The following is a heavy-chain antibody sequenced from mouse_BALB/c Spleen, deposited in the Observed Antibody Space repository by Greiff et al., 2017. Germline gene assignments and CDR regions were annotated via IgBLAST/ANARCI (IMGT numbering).Heavy chain of an antibody. CDR1: GFSLTSYG. J-gene: IGHJ2*01. V-gene: IGHV2-9*02. Sequence: VKLMESGPGLVAPSQSLSITCTVSGFSLTSYGVHWVRQPPGKGLEWLGVIWAGGSTNYNSALMSRLSISKDNSKSQVFLKMNSLQTDDTAMYYCAREEYGNYYFDYWGQGTTLTVSS. D-gene: IGHD2-10*02. CDR2: IWAGGST. CDR3: AREEYGNYYFDY.